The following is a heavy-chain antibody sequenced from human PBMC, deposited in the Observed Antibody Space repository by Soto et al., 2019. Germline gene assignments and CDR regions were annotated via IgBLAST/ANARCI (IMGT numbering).Heavy chain of an antibody. J-gene: IGHJ6*02. V-gene: IGHV1-46*01. D-gene: IGHD3-3*01. CDR2: INPSGGST. CDR1: GYTFTSYY. CDR3: ARAEIRFLEWSLYYYYYGMDG. Sequence: ASVKVSCKASGYTFTSYYMHWVRQAPGQGLEWMGIINPSGGSTSYAQKFQGRVTMTRDTSTSTVYMELRSLRSEDTAVYYCARAEIRFLEWSLYYYYYGMDGWGQGTTVTVSS.